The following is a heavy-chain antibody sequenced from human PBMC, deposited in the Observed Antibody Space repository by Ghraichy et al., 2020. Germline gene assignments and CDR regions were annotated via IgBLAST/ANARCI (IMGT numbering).Heavy chain of an antibody. D-gene: IGHD3-3*01. CDR1: GFTLSSFW. CDR3: ARVANYEFWSASLPADY. CDR2: IKKDGSAK. J-gene: IGHJ4*02. Sequence: GGSLRLSCAASGFTLSSFWMSWVRQAPGKGLEWVANIKKDGSAKYYVDSVKGRFTISRDNAKNSLYLQMNSLRAEDTAVYYCARVANYEFWSASLPADYWARGTLVIVSS. V-gene: IGHV3-7*03.